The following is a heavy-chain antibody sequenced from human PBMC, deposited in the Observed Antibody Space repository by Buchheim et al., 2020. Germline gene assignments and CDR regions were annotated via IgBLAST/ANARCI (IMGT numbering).Heavy chain of an antibody. Sequence: QLVQSGAEVKKPRASVKVSCKVSGYTFTSYGISWGRPAPGQGLEWMGWNSAYNGNINYAQQPQGRVTMTTATSTLTASMELRSMSSVDTAVYYCARGIAVAGSCDYCGQGTL. CDR3: ARGIAVAGSCDY. CDR1: GYTFTSYG. D-gene: IGHD6-19*01. CDR2: NSAYNGNI. V-gene: IGHV1-18*04. J-gene: IGHJ4*02.